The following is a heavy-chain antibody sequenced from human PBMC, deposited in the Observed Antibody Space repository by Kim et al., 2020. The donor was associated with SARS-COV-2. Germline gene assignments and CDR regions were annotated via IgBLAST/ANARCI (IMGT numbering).Heavy chain of an antibody. J-gene: IGHJ4*02. D-gene: IGHD6-13*01. CDR3: TTDRSLKLAAADPDY. Sequence: GGSLRLSCAASGFTFSNAWMSWVRQAPGKGLEWVGRIKSKTDGGTTDYAAPVKGRFTISRDDSKNTLYLQMNSLKTEDTAVYYCTTDRSLKLAAADPDYWGQGTLVPVSS. CDR1: GFTFSNAW. CDR2: IKSKTDGGTT. V-gene: IGHV3-15*01.